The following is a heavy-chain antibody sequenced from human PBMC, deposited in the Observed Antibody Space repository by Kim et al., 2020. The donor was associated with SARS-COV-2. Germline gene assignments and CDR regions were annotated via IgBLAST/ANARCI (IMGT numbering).Heavy chain of an antibody. V-gene: IGHV1-69*04. CDR3: ARDLGGYSGYDLPTPIDY. Sequence: QGRVTITADKSTSTAYMELSSLRSEDTAVYYCARDLGGYSGYDLPTPIDYWGQGTLVTVSS. J-gene: IGHJ4*02. D-gene: IGHD5-12*01.